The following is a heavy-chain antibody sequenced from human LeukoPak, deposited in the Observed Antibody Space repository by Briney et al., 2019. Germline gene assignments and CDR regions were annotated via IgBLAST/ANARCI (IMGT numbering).Heavy chain of an antibody. CDR1: GFTFSSYG. V-gene: IGHV3-30*18. Sequence: PGGSLRLSCAASGFTFSSYGMHWVRQAPGKGLEWVAVISYDGSNKYYADSVKGRFTISRDNSKNTLYLQMNSLRAEDTAVYYCAKEISPYGDFDYWGQGTLVTVSS. CDR3: AKEISPYGDFDY. CDR2: ISYDGSNK. J-gene: IGHJ4*02. D-gene: IGHD4-17*01.